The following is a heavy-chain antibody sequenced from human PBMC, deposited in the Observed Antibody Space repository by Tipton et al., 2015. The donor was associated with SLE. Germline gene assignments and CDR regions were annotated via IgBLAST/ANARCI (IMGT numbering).Heavy chain of an antibody. J-gene: IGHJ4*02. CDR1: GDPITSHY. D-gene: IGHD2-8*02. CDR3: ARGKISWAVFVVRSYFDS. Sequence: TLSLTCTVSGDPITSHYWSWIRQPPGKGLEWIGHIYYSGSTTYNPSLKSRFTISVDTSKNHFSLKRTSVTAADTAVYYCARGKISWAVFVVRSYFDSWGQGTLVTVSS. V-gene: IGHV4-59*11. CDR2: IYYSGST.